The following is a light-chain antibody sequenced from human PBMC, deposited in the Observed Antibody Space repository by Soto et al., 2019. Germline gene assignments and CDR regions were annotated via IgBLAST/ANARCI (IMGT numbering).Light chain of an antibody. V-gene: IGLV2-14*01. Sequence: QSALTQSASVSGSPGQSITISCTGTSSDIGGYNSVSWYQQHPGKVPKLLIYDVTNRPSGISNRFSGSKSGNTASLTISGLQAEDEADYYCSSYGSSNTVVFGGGTKLTVL. CDR1: SSDIGGYNS. J-gene: IGLJ3*02. CDR3: SSYGSSNTVV. CDR2: DVT.